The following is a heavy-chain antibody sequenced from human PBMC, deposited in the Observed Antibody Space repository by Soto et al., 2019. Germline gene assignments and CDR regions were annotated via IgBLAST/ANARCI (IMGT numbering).Heavy chain of an antibody. CDR2: ISPLKGRT. CDR1: GYTFTSYG. J-gene: IGHJ1*01. CDR3: AMDYGDRPEYFKH. D-gene: IGHD4-17*01. Sequence: QVRLVQSGPDLKRPGASMKVSCKASGYTFTSYGISWVRQAPGQGLEWMAWISPLKGRTQYSQKAQGRVTLSTDPSSNTAYMEMTTLRVDDTAVYYCAMDYGDRPEYFKHWGQGTLVTVS. V-gene: IGHV1-18*04.